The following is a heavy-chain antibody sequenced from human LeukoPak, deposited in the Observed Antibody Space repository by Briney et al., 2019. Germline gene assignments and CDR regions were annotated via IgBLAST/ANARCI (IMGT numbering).Heavy chain of an antibody. V-gene: IGHV3-23*01. CDR2: ISGSGGST. J-gene: IGHJ4*02. CDR1: GFTFSSYA. CDR3: AKPSSYGYYVRVPFDY. Sequence: GGSLRLSCAASGFTFSSYAMSWVRQAPGKGLEWVSAISGSGGSTYYADSVKGRFTISRDNPKNTLYLQMNSLRAEDTAVYYCAKPSSYGYYVRVPFDYWGQGTLVTVSS. D-gene: IGHD3-10*02.